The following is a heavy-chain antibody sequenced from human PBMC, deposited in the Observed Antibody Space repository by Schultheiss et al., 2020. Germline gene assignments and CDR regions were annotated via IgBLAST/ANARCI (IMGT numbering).Heavy chain of an antibody. Sequence: LSLTCTVSGGSISSYYWSWIRQAPGKGLEWVSYISSSSSYTNYADSVKGRFTISRDNAKNSLYLQMNSLRAEDTAVYYCARRYSSSWYYGMDVWGQGTTVNVSS. V-gene: IGHV3-11*03. CDR2: ISSSSSYT. CDR1: GGSISSYY. J-gene: IGHJ6*02. CDR3: ARRYSSSWYYGMDV. D-gene: IGHD6-13*01.